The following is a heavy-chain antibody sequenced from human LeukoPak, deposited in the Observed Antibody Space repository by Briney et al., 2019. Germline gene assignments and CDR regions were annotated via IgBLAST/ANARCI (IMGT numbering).Heavy chain of an antibody. Sequence: SVKVSCKASGGTFSSYAISWVRQAPGQGLEWMGRIIPILGIANYAQKFQGRVTITADKSTSTAYMELSSLRSEDTAVYYCARGPMTTVTNYYYYYGMDVWGQGTTATVSS. V-gene: IGHV1-69*04. J-gene: IGHJ6*02. D-gene: IGHD4-11*01. CDR2: IIPILGIA. CDR1: GGTFSSYA. CDR3: ARGPMTTVTNYYYYYGMDV.